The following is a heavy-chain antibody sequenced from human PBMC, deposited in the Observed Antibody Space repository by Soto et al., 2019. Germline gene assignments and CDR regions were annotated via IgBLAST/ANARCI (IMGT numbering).Heavy chain of an antibody. CDR2: ISGSGGST. D-gene: IGHD6-19*01. CDR3: AKGTYSSGWIGVFFDY. V-gene: IGHV3-23*01. CDR1: GFTFSSYA. J-gene: IGHJ4*02. Sequence: GGSLRLSCAASGFTFSSYAMSWVRQAPGKGLEWVSAISGSGGSTYYADSVKGRFTISRDNSKNTLYLQMNSLRAEDTAVYYCAKGTYSSGWIGVFFDYWGQGTLVTV.